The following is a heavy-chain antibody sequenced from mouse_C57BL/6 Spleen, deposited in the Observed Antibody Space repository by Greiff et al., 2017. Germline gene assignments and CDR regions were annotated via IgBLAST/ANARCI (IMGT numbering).Heavy chain of an antibody. D-gene: IGHD2-3*01. CDR2: IRSKSSNSAT. CDR1: GFTFNTYA. J-gene: IGHJ2*01. Sequence: EVQRVESGGGLVQPKGSLKLSCAASGFTFNTYAMHWVRQAPGKGLEWVARIRSKSSNSATYYADSVKDRFTISRDDSQSMLYLQMNNLKTEDTAMYYCVRDHEDGYYYFDYWGQGTTLTVSS. CDR3: VRDHEDGYYYFDY. V-gene: IGHV10-3*01.